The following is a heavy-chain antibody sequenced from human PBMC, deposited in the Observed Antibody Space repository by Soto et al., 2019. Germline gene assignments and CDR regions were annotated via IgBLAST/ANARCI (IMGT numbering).Heavy chain of an antibody. D-gene: IGHD3-16*02. Sequence: EVQLVQSGAEVKKPGESLKISCKGSGYSFTSYWIGWVRQMPGKGLEWMEIIYPGDSDTRYSPSFQGQVTISADKSISTAYLQWSSLKASDTAMYYCARLRPFRGLHLGELSSPRKNWFDPWGQGTLVTVSS. CDR1: GYSFTSYW. CDR2: IYPGDSDT. CDR3: ARLRPFRGLHLGELSSPRKNWFDP. V-gene: IGHV5-51*03. J-gene: IGHJ5*02.